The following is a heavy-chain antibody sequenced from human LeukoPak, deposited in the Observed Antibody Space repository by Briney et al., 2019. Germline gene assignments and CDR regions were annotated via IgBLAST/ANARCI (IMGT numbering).Heavy chain of an antibody. CDR1: GGSISSYY. J-gene: IGHJ6*03. V-gene: IGHV4-4*07. Sequence: PSETLSLTCTVSGGSISSYYWSWIRQPAGKGLEWIGRIYTSGSTNYNPSLKSRVTISVDKSKNQFSLTLSSATAADTAVYYCASGPGVGYDFWSGTPSYYYYYMDVWGKGTTVTVSS. CDR3: ASGPGVGYDFWSGTPSYYYYYMDV. CDR2: IYTSGST. D-gene: IGHD3-3*01.